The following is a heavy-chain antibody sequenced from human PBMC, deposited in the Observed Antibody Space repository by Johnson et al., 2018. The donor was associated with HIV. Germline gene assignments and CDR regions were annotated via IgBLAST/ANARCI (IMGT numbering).Heavy chain of an antibody. Sequence: VQLVESEGGLVKPGGSLRLSCVASRLTLSDSYMSWIRQAPGKGLEWVSVIYSGGSTYYADSVKGRFTISRDNSKNTLYLQMNSLRAEDTAVYYCASSAFDIWGQGTMVTVSS. CDR1: RLTLSDSY. CDR2: IYSGGST. V-gene: IGHV3-66*02. CDR3: ASSAFDI. J-gene: IGHJ3*02.